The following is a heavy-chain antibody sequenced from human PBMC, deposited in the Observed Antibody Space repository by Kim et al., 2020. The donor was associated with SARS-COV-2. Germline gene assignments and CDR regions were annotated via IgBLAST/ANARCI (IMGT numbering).Heavy chain of an antibody. J-gene: IGHJ6*02. CDR3: AKDSLPLAYYYYYGMDV. Sequence: GGSLRLSCAASGFTFDDYAMHWVRQAPGKGLEWVSGISWNSGSIGYADSVKGRFTISRDNAKNSLYLQMNSLRAEDTALYYCAKDSLPLAYYYYYGMDVWGQGTTVTVSS. D-gene: IGHD2-21*01. V-gene: IGHV3-9*01. CDR1: GFTFDDYA. CDR2: ISWNSGSI.